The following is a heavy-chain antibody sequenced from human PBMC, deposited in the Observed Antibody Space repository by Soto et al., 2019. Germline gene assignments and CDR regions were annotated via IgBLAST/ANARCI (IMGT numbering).Heavy chain of an antibody. J-gene: IGHJ2*01. CDR3: ARPRRGPRKSEDYGDYWYFDL. CDR2: IYYSGST. CDR1: GGSISSSSYY. V-gene: IGHV4-39*01. Sequence: QLQLQESGPGLVKPSETLSLTCTVSGGSISSSSYYWGWIRQPPGKGLEWIGSIYYSGSTYYNPSLKSRVTISVDTSKNQFSLKLSSVTAADTAVYYCARPRRGPRKSEDYGDYWYFDLWGRGTLVTVSS. D-gene: IGHD4-17*01.